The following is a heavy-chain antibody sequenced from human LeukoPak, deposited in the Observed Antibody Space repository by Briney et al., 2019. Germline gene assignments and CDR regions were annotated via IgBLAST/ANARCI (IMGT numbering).Heavy chain of an antibody. CDR2: INHSGST. D-gene: IGHD3-16*02. CDR3: ARASIWDYVWGSYRYYFDY. CDR1: GGSFSGYY. Sequence: SETLSLTCAVYGGSFSGYYRSWIRQPPGKGLEWIGEINHSGSTNYNPSLKSRVTISVDTSKNQFSLKLSSVTAADTAVYYCARASIWDYVWGSYRYYFDYWGQGTLVTVSS. V-gene: IGHV4-34*01. J-gene: IGHJ4*02.